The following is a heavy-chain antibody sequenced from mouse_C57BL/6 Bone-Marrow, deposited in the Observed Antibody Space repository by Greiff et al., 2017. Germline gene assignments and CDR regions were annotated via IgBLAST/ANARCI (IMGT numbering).Heavy chain of an antibody. V-gene: IGHV1-69*01. Sequence: QVHVKQPGAELVMPGASVKLSCKASGYTFTSYWMHWVKQRPGQGLEWIGEIDPSDSYTNYNQKFKGKSTLTVDKSSSTAYMQLSSLTSEDSAVYYCEREGGGSSLFAYGDQGALVSVSA. CDR2: IDPSDSYT. CDR1: GYTFTSYW. CDR3: EREGGGSSLFAY. D-gene: IGHD1-1*01. J-gene: IGHJ3*01.